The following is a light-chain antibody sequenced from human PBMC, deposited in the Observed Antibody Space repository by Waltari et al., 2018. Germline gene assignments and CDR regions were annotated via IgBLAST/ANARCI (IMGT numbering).Light chain of an antibody. CDR1: QSISSW. CDR2: KAS. J-gene: IGKJ4*01. V-gene: IGKV1-5*03. Sequence: DIEMNQSPSTLSASVGDRFTITCRASQSISSWLAWYQQKPGKAPKLLIYKASSLESGVPSRFSGSGSGTEFTLTISSLQPDDFATYYCQQYNSSPLTFGGGTKVEIK. CDR3: QQYNSSPLT.